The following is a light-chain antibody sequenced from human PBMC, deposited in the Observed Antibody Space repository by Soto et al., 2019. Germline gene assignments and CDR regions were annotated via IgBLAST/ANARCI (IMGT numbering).Light chain of an antibody. J-gene: IGLJ1*01. CDR3: SSYTISNTLPFV. CDR2: DVS. Sequence: QSALTQPRSVSGSPGQSVTISCTGTSSDVGGYNYVSWYQQHPGKAPKLMIYDVSKWPSGVPDRFSGSKSGNTASLTISGLQAEDEADYYCSSYTISNTLPFVFGTGTKLTVL. V-gene: IGLV2-11*01. CDR1: SSDVGGYNY.